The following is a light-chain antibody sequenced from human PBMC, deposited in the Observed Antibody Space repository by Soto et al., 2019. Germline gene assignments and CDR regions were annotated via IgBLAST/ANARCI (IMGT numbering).Light chain of an antibody. CDR3: ATWDDSLNGWV. V-gene: IGLV1-44*01. J-gene: IGLJ3*02. Sequence: QLVLTQPPSASGTPGQRVTISCSGSSSNIGSNIVNWYQQLPGTAPKLLIYSNNQRPSGVPDRFSGSKSGTSASLAISGLQSEDEADYYCATWDDSLNGWVFGGGTKLIVL. CDR1: SSNIGSNI. CDR2: SNN.